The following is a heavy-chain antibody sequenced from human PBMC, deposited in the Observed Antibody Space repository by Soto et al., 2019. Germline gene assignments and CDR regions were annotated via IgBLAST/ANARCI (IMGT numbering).Heavy chain of an antibody. CDR1: GYTFTTYW. CDR3: VRGFYDSSGYSLYDAFDV. V-gene: IGHV5-51*01. D-gene: IGHD3-22*01. CDR2: IYPGDSDT. Sequence: PGESLKISCQGSGYTFTTYWIGWVRQMPGKGLEWMGIIYPGDSDTRYSPSFQGQVTISADKSISTAYLQWSSLKASDTAMYYCVRGFYDSSGYSLYDAFDVWGQGTMVTVSS. J-gene: IGHJ3*01.